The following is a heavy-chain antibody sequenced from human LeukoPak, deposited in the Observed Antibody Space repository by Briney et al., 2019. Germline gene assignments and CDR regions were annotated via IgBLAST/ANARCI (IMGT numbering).Heavy chain of an antibody. CDR1: GYTFTGYY. J-gene: IGHJ6*02. Sequence: ASVKVSCKASGYTFTGYYMHWVRQAPGQGLEWMGWINPNSGGTNYAQKFQGRVTMTRDTSISTAYMELSRLRSDDTAVYYCARDSLSYSSSWYYYYYGMDVWDQGTTVTVSS. V-gene: IGHV1-2*02. D-gene: IGHD6-13*01. CDR3: ARDSLSYSSSWYYYYYGMDV. CDR2: INPNSGGT.